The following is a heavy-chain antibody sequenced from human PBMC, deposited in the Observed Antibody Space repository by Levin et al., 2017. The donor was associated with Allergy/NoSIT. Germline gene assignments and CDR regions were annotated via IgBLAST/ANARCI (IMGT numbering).Heavy chain of an antibody. V-gene: IGHV4-61*01. CDR2: IYYSGST. CDR3: ARDLITPRALGSYYYYGMDV. D-gene: IGHD2-15*01. Sequence: SQTLSLTCTVSGGSVSSGSYYWSWIRQPPGKGLEWIGYIYYSGSTNYNPSLKSRVTISVDTSKNQFSLKLSSVTAADTAVYYCARDLITPRALGSYYYYGMDVWGQGTTVTVSS. CDR1: GGSVSSGSYY. J-gene: IGHJ6*02.